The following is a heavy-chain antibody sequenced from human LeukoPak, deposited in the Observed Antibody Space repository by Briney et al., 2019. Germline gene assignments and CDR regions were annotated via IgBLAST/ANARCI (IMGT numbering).Heavy chain of an antibody. Sequence: SETLSLTCTVSGGSVSSGSYYWSWIRQPPGKGLEWIGYIYYTGTTNYNPSLKSRVTISSDASRNQFSLKLSSVTAADTAVYYCARHFDYWGQGTLVTVSS. J-gene: IGHJ4*02. CDR2: IYYTGTT. V-gene: IGHV4-61*01. D-gene: IGHD3-3*02. CDR3: ARHFDY. CDR1: GGSVSSGSYY.